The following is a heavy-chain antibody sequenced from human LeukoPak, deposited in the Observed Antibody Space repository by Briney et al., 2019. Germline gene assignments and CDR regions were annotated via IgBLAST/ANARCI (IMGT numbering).Heavy chain of an antibody. V-gene: IGHV4-34*01. CDR3: ARVRGSSSV. J-gene: IGHJ4*02. Sequence: SETLSLTCAVYGGSFSGYYWSWIRQPPGKGLEWIGEINHSGSTNYNPSLKSRVTISVDTSKNQFSLKPSSVTAADTAVYYCARVRGSSSVWGQGTLVTVSS. D-gene: IGHD6-6*01. CDR2: INHSGST. CDR1: GGSFSGYY.